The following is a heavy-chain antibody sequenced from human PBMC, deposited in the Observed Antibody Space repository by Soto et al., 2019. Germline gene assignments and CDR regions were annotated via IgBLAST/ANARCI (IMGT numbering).Heavy chain of an antibody. CDR1: GGSFSGYY. J-gene: IGHJ4*02. CDR3: ARCNPLGLLRHYFDY. V-gene: IGHV4-34*01. D-gene: IGHD2-15*01. CDR2: INHSGST. Sequence: QVQLQQWGAGLLKPSETLSLTCAVYGGSFSGYYWSWIRQPPGKGLEWIGEINHSGSTNYNPSLKSRVTISVDTSKNQFSLKLSSVTAADTAVYYCARCNPLGLLRHYFDYWGQGTLVTVSS.